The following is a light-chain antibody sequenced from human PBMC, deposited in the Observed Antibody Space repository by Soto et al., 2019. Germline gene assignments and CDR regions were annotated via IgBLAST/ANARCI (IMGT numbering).Light chain of an antibody. V-gene: IGLV2-14*02. CDR3: SSSTSSNTFV. CDR1: SGFVGSFSL. CDR2: EVI. Sequence: QSVLAQPASVSGSPGQSITISCTGTSGFVGSFSLVSWYQQHPGKAPKVMISEVINRSSGVSTRFSGSKSGNTASLTISGLQAEDEADYYCSSSTSSNTFVFGTGTKV. J-gene: IGLJ1*01.